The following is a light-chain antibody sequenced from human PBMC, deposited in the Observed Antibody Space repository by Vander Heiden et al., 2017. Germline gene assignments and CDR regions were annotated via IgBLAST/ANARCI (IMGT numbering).Light chain of an antibody. CDR3: QQYNAYPWT. CDR1: QTFSNY. Sequence: DIQMTQSPSTLSASVGDRVTITCRARQTFSNYLAWYQQKPGNAPKLLIYKASTLESGVPSRFSGRGSGTEFTLTISSLQPDDFATYYCQQYNAYPWTFGQGTRVEI. CDR2: KAS. J-gene: IGKJ1*01. V-gene: IGKV1-5*03.